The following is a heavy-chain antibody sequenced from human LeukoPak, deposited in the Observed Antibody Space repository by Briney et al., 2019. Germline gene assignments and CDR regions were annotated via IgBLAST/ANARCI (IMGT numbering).Heavy chain of an antibody. CDR1: GFTVSSNY. CDR3: ARDLRVTMVRGSDAFDI. V-gene: IGHV3-66*01. Sequence: GGSLRLSCAASGFTVSSNYMSWVRQAPGKGLEWVSVIYSGGSTYYADTVKGRFTISRDNSKNTLYLQMNGLRAEDTAVYYCARDLRVTMVRGSDAFDIWGQGTMVTVSS. D-gene: IGHD3-10*01. CDR2: IYSGGST. J-gene: IGHJ3*02.